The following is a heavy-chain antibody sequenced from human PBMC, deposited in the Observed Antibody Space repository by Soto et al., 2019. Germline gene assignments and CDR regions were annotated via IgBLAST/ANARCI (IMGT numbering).Heavy chain of an antibody. CDR2: VSYDGSKK. CDR3: AGEAFDS. J-gene: IGHJ4*02. V-gene: IGHV3-30-3*01. Sequence: QVQLVESGGGVVQPGRSLRLSCAASGFTFSNYAMHWVRQAPGKGLEWVAVVSYDGSKKYCAVSVKGRFTISRDNSKNTLYLEMNSLRAEETAIDYCAGEAFDSWGQGTLVTVTS. CDR1: GFTFSNYA.